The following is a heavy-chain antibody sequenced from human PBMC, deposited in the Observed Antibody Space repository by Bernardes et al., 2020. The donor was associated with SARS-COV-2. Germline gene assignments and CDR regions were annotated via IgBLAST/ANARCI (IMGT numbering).Heavy chain of an antibody. CDR3: ARQWWSFGRDYGMGV. D-gene: IGHD3-16*01. CDR2: VFYSGST. Sequence: SETLSLTCTVSGGSISSSSYYWAWIRQPPGKGLEWIGSVFYSGSTYYSPSLKSRVSISVDTSKNQFSLKLSSVTASDTAVFYCARQWWSFGRDYGMGVWGQGTTVTVSS. V-gene: IGHV4-39*01. CDR1: GGSISSSSYY. J-gene: IGHJ6*02.